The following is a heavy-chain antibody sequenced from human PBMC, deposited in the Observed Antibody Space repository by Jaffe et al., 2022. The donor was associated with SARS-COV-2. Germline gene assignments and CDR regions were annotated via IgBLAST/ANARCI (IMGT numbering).Heavy chain of an antibody. CDR1: GFTFSSYA. Sequence: EVQLLESGGGLVQPGGSLRLSCAASGFTFSSYAMSWVRQAPGKGLEWVSGISGSGGSTYYADSVKGRFTISRDNSKNTLYLQMNSLRAEDTAVYYCAKDRHIVVVTATVDYWGQGTLVTVSS. J-gene: IGHJ4*02. D-gene: IGHD2-21*02. CDR2: ISGSGGST. CDR3: AKDRHIVVVTATVDY. V-gene: IGHV3-23*01.